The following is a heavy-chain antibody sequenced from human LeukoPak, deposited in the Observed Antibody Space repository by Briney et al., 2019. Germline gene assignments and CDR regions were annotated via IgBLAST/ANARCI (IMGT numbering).Heavy chain of an antibody. CDR2: VYYSGST. V-gene: IGHV4-39*01. CDR1: GVSINSSHYY. CDR3: ARRRYDSGGYPH. Sequence: PPETLSLTCTVSGVSINSSHYYWGWIRQPPGTGLEWIGSVYYSGSTYYNPFLKSRVTISVDTSKNQFYLKLSSVTAADTAVYYCARRRYDSGGYPHWGQGTLVTVSS. J-gene: IGHJ4*02. D-gene: IGHD3-22*01.